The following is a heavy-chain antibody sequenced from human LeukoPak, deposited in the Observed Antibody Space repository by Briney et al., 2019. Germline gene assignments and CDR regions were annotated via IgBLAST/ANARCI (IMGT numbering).Heavy chain of an antibody. Sequence: ASVKVSCKASGYTFTRYGISWVRQAPGQGREWMGWISAYSGNTNYAQKLRGRATMTTDTPTSTAYMELRSLSSDDAAVYYCARDESSGSYWFDPWGQGTLVTVSS. CDR3: ARDESSGSYWFDP. J-gene: IGHJ5*02. V-gene: IGHV1-18*01. CDR1: GYTFTRYG. CDR2: ISAYSGNT. D-gene: IGHD1-26*01.